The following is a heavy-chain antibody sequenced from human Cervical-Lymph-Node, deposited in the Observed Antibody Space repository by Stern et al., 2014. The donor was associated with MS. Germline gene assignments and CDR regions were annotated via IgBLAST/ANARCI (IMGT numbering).Heavy chain of an antibody. CDR2: IYTTGSK. Sequence: QLQLQESGPGLVKPSETLSLTCTVSGGSISNYYWSWIRQPAGKGLEWIGRIYTTGSKNCTPPLNARFSMSTDTSKTHLYLNLRSVTAADTAVYYCARIWTQIMEGGVVDYCHFDLWGRGTLVTVSS. D-gene: IGHD3-16*02. V-gene: IGHV4-4*07. CDR1: GGSISNYY. CDR3: ARIWTQIMEGGVVDYCHFDL. J-gene: IGHJ2*01.